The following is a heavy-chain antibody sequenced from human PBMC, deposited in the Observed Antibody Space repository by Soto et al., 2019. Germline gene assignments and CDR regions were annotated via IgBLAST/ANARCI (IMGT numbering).Heavy chain of an antibody. Sequence: QVQLVQSGAEVKKPGASVKVSCRASGYTFIGYSIHWVRQAPGQGLEWMGWVNPKTGDTAYAQTFQGRVTMTRDTSLNTAYMELSSLRPDDTAVYYCARVQYQLPPPQNWFDPWGQGSLVTVSS. CDR3: ARVQYQLPPPQNWFDP. J-gene: IGHJ5*02. CDR1: GYTFIGYS. V-gene: IGHV1-2*02. CDR2: VNPKTGDT. D-gene: IGHD2-2*01.